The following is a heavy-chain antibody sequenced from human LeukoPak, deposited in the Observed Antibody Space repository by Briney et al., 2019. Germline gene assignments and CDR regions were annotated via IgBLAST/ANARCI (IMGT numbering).Heavy chain of an antibody. V-gene: IGHV4-59*01. Sequence: PETLSLTCTVSGGSIMTYYWSWIRQPPGKGLEWIGYIYDSGITYYNPSLQSRVTLSIDTSKNEFSLNLTSVTAADTAMYYCARATNVDYFYYYGLDVWGRGTTVTVSS. CDR1: GGSIMTYY. CDR2: IYDSGIT. CDR3: ARATNVDYFYYYGLDV. J-gene: IGHJ6*02. D-gene: IGHD1-14*01.